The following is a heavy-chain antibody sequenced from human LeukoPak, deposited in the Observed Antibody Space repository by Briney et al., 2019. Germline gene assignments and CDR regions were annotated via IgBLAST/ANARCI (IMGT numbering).Heavy chain of an antibody. Sequence: GGSLRLSCAASGFTFSSYGTSWVHQAPGKGLEWVSAISGRGGRTYYADSVKGRFTISRDTSKNTLYLQMNSLRAEDTAVYYCAKAHQQYSSSWDFDYWGQGTLVTVSS. V-gene: IGHV3-23*01. J-gene: IGHJ4*02. CDR2: ISGRGGRT. D-gene: IGHD6-13*01. CDR1: GFTFSSYG. CDR3: AKAHQQYSSSWDFDY.